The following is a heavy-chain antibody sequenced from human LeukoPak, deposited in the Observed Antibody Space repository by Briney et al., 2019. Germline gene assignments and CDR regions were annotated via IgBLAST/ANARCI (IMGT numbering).Heavy chain of an antibody. V-gene: IGHV3-73*01. J-gene: IGHJ3*02. Sequence: GGSLRLSCAASGFTSSGSAMHWVRQASGKGLERVGRIRSKADSYATAYAASVKGRFTIFRDDSKNTAYLQMNSLKTEDTAVYYCTSLRSFAFDIWGQGTLVTVSS. CDR1: GFTSSGSA. CDR3: TSLRSFAFDI. CDR2: IRSKADSYAT.